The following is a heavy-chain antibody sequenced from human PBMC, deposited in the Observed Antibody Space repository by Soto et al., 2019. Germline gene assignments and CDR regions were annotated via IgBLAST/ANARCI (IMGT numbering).Heavy chain of an antibody. D-gene: IGHD6-19*01. CDR1: GGSISSYY. CDR3: ASSSIAVAGRPYYYYGMDV. CDR2: IYYSGST. V-gene: IGHV4-59*08. Sequence: SETLSLTCTVSGGSISSYYWSWIRQPPGKGLEWIGYIYYSGSTNYNPSLKSRVTKSVDTSKNQFSLKLSSLTAADPAVYYCASSSIAVAGRPYYYYGMDVWGQGTTVTVSS. J-gene: IGHJ6*02.